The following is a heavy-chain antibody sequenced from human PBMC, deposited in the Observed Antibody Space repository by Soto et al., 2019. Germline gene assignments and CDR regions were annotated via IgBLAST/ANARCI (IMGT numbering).Heavy chain of an antibody. D-gene: IGHD1-7*01. V-gene: IGHV3-23*01. CDR2: SSATGAGT. CDR1: GFTFSSYG. Sequence: EVQLLESGGGLVQPGGSMRLSCAASGFTFSSYGMTWVRQAPGKGLEWVSFSSATGAGTYYADSVKGRFTISRDNSKNTLYLQMTSLRADDTVVYYCAKDRRAGGNYGFYSDFWGQGALVIVSS. CDR3: AKDRRAGGNYGFYSDF. J-gene: IGHJ4*02.